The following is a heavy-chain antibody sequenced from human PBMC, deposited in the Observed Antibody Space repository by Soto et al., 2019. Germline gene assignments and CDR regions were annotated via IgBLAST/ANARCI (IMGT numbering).Heavy chain of an antibody. Sequence: QVQLVQSGAEVKKPGASVKVSCKAFGYTFTTYGITWVRQAPGQGLEWMGWINPYNHNTYYAQKIQGRLTMTTDTSTSTAYMELRSLRSDVSAIYYCARAEKWVTGNMGGYWGQGTVVTVSS. J-gene: IGHJ4*02. CDR3: ARAEKWVTGNMGGY. V-gene: IGHV1-18*04. CDR1: GYTFTTYG. CDR2: INPYNHNT. D-gene: IGHD1-20*01.